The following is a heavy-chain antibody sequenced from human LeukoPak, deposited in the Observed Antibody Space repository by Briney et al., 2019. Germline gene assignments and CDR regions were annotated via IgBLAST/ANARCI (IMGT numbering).Heavy chain of an antibody. CDR3: ARVSDTVPSIYFDF. V-gene: IGHV4-30-4*01. CDR2: IYYSGTT. CDR1: GASISGADHY. J-gene: IGHJ4*02. D-gene: IGHD2/OR15-2a*01. Sequence: SQTLSLTCFVSGASISGADHYWSWIRQPPGKGLEWIGYIYYSGTTSYNPSLKSRVLISVDTSKNHFSLKLSSVTAADTAMYYCARVSDTVPSIYFDFWGQGTLVTVSS.